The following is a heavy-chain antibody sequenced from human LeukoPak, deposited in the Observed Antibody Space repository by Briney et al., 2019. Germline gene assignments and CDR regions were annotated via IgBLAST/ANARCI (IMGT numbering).Heavy chain of an antibody. J-gene: IGHJ4*02. CDR3: SKESNYDSSGYFN. CDR2: IRFDGTTQ. D-gene: IGHD3-22*01. V-gene: IGHV3-30*02. Sequence: GGSLRLSCAAYGFVFSSYGIHWVRQAPGKGLEWVSFIRFDGTTQYYADSVKGRFTISRDNSKFTVHLLTTSLRPEDTAVYYCSKESNYDSSGYFNWGQGTLVTVSS. CDR1: GFVFSSYG.